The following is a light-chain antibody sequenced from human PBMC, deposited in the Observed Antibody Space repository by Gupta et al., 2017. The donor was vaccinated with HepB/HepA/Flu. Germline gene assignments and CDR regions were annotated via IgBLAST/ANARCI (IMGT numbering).Light chain of an antibody. J-gene: IGKJ1*01. CDR3: QQDSNWPPWT. CDR1: QSVSSN. Sequence: IVMTQSPATLSVSPGERATLSCGASQSVSSNLAWYQHKPGQPPRLLIYSASTRATGVPARFSGSGYGTEFTLTISSRQSEDFAIYYCQQDSNWPPWTFGQGTKVEIK. CDR2: SAS. V-gene: IGKV3-15*01.